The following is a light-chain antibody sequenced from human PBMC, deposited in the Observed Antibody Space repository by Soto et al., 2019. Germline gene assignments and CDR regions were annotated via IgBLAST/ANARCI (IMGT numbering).Light chain of an antibody. CDR3: QQRNSYPCT. J-gene: IGKJ3*01. Sequence: IQLTQSPSSLSASVGDRVTITCRASQGISSYLAWYQQKPGQAPKLLIYASSTLQSGVPSRFSGSGSGTDFTLTISSLQPEDFATYYCQQRNSYPCTFGPGPKVDIK. CDR2: ASS. V-gene: IGKV1-9*01. CDR1: QGISSY.